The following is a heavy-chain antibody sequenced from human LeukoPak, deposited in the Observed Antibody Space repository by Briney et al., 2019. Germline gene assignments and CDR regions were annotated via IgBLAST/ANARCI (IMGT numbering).Heavy chain of an antibody. CDR2: IYHSGST. CDR1: GYSISSGYY. J-gene: IGHJ4*02. D-gene: IGHD4-11*01. V-gene: IGHV4-38-2*01. Sequence: SETLSLTCAVSGYSISSGYYWGWIRQPPGKGLEWIGSIYHSGSTYYNPSLKSRVTISVDTSKNQFSLKLSSVTAADTAVYYCARRGDYSNHGADYWGQGTLVTVSS. CDR3: ARRGDYSNHGADY.